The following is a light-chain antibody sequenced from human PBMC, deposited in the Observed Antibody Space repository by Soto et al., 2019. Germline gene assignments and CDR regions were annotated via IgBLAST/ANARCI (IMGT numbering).Light chain of an antibody. CDR2: YDS. Sequence: SYELTQPPSGEVAPGKTARITCGGNNIGSKSVHWYQQKPGQAPVLVIYYDSDRPSGIPERFSGSNSGNTATLTISRVEAGDESAYYCQVWDSSSDHPVVFGGGTKVTV. CDR1: NIGSKS. J-gene: IGLJ2*01. V-gene: IGLV3-21*04. CDR3: QVWDSSSDHPVV.